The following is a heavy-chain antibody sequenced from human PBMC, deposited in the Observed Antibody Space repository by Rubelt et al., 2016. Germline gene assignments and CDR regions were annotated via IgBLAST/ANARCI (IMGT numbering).Heavy chain of an antibody. J-gene: IGHJ4*02. D-gene: IGHD1-26*01. CDR2: INYSGRT. V-gene: IGHV4-39*07. CDR1: GGSISSSSYY. CDR3: ARVGSTVAHRGHLDC. Sequence: QLQLQESGPGLVKPSETLSLTCTVSGGSISSSSYYWGWIRQPPGKGLEWIGTINYSGRTYYRPSLKSRVTISVYTSTNQVARKVSSVTAAEMAVYYCARVGSTVAHRGHLDCWGQGTLVTVSS.